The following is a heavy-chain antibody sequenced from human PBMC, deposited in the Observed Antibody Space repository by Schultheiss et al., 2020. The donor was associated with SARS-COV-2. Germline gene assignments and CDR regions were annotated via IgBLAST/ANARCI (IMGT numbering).Heavy chain of an antibody. CDR3: ACYSSSWYNY. D-gene: IGHD6-13*01. Sequence: GSLRLSCTVSDNSISTGYYWGWVRQPPGKGLEWIGNIYYMGSINYNPSLKSRVTISLDTSKNQFALKLSSVTAADTAVYCCACYSSSWYNYWGQGTLVTVSS. CDR2: IYYMGSI. V-gene: IGHV4-61*01. CDR1: DNSISTGYY. J-gene: IGHJ4*02.